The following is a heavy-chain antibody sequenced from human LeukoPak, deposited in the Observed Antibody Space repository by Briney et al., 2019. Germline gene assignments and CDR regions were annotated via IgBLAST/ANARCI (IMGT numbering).Heavy chain of an antibody. CDR2: VHLSGTS. CDR1: GGSLLTTNW. D-gene: IGHD1-26*01. CDR3: ARESGAFSPFGF. Sequence: SETLSLTCAVSGGSLLTTNWWSGVRPPPGKGLEWIGEVHLSGTSNYNPSLKSRVSMSIDKSKNQLSLKLTSVTAADTAMYYCARESGAFSPFGFWGQGTLVSVSS. V-gene: IGHV4-4*02. J-gene: IGHJ4*02.